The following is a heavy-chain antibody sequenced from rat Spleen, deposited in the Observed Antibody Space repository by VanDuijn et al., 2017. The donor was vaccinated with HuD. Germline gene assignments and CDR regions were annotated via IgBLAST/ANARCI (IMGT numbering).Heavy chain of an antibody. D-gene: IGHD1-5*01. CDR2: ISYDGSAT. Sequence: EVRLVESGGGLVQPGRSLKLSCVASGFTFSDYYMAWVRQAPKKGLEWVTLISYDGSATYYRDSVKGRFTISRDDAKSTLYLQMDSLRSEDTATYYCTRHPRYNNAHYWYFDFWGPGTMVTVSS. V-gene: IGHV5-7*01. CDR1: GFTFSDYY. CDR3: TRHPRYNNAHYWYFDF. J-gene: IGHJ1*01.